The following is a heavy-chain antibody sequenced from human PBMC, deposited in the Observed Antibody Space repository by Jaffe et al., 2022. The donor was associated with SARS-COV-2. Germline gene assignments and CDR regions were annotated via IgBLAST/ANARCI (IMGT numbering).Heavy chain of an antibody. CDR1: GDSISNYY. Sequence: QVQLQESGPGLVKPSETLSLTCTVSGDSISNYYWSWIRQPPGKGLEWIGYVYYSGSTNYNHSLKSRVTISLYTSKNQFSLKLSSVTAADTAVYFCARGYYATSGFSRRYYSYYMDVWGKGTTVTVSS. CDR3: ARGYYATSGFSRRYYSYYMDV. CDR2: VYYSGST. D-gene: IGHD3-22*01. J-gene: IGHJ6*03. V-gene: IGHV4-59*01.